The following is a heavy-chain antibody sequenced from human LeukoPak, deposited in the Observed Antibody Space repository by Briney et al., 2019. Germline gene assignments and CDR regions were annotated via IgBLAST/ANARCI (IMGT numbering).Heavy chain of an antibody. Sequence: GGSLRLSCAASGFTFSSYWMSWVRQAPGKGLEWVAFIRYDGSNKYYADSVKGRFTISRDNSKNTLYLQMNSLRAEDTAVYYCAKVRFLENDYWGQGTLVTVSS. CDR2: IRYDGSNK. V-gene: IGHV3-30*02. D-gene: IGHD3-3*01. CDR3: AKVRFLENDY. CDR1: GFTFSSYW. J-gene: IGHJ4*02.